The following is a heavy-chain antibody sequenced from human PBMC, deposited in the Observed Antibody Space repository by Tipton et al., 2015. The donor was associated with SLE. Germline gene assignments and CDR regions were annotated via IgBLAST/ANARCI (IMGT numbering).Heavy chain of an antibody. CDR1: GGSISSGSYY. J-gene: IGHJ1*01. D-gene: IGHD4-17*01. V-gene: IGHV4-61*09. CDR3: ARVTDDYGDYAPH. CDR2: IYTSGST. Sequence: TLSLTCTVSGGSISSGSYYWSWIRQPAGKGLEWIGHIYTSGSTNYNPSLKSRVTISVDTSKNQFSLKLSSVTAADTAVYYWARVTDDYGDYAPHWGQGTLVTVSS.